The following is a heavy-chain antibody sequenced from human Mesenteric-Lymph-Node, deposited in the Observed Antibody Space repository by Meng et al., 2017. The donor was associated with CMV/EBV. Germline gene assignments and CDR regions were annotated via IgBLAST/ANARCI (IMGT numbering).Heavy chain of an antibody. CDR3: ARRLTGESALSFDY. Sequence: SETLSLTCTVSGYSLSSGYYWAWIRQPPGKGLEWIGYIYYSGSTYYNPSLKSRVTISVDTSKNQFSLKLSSVTAADTAVYYCARRLTGESALSFDYWGQGALVTVSS. CDR1: GYSLSSGYY. V-gene: IGHV4-38-2*02. CDR2: IYYSGST. D-gene: IGHD7-27*01. J-gene: IGHJ4*02.